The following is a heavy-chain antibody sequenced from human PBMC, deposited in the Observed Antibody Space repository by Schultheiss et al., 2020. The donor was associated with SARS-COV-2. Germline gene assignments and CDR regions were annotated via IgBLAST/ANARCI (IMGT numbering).Heavy chain of an antibody. CDR2: INHSGST. J-gene: IGHJ6*03. D-gene: IGHD2-2*01. CDR1: GGSFSGYY. CDR3: ARGPIVVVPANYYYYMDV. V-gene: IGHV4-34*01. Sequence: SETLSLTCAVYGGSFSGYYWSWIRQPPGKGLEWIGEINHSGSTNYNPSLKSRVTISVDTSKKQFSLNLSSVTAADTAVYYCARGPIVVVPANYYYYMDVWGKGTTVTVSS.